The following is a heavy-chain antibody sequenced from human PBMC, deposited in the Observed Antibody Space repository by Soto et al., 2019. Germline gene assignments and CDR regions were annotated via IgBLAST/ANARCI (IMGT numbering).Heavy chain of an antibody. V-gene: IGHV3-33*01. CDR1: GFTFSSYG. D-gene: IGHD2-15*01. CDR3: AREYIVVVVAATPVSASYYYNCTDF. Sequence: PGGSLRLSCAASGFTFSSYGMHWVRQAPGKGLEWVAVIWYDGSNKYYADSVKGRFTISRDNSKNTLYLQMNSLRAEDTAVYYCAREYIVVVVAATPVSASYYYNCTDFWGQGTTITV. CDR2: IWYDGSNK. J-gene: IGHJ6*02.